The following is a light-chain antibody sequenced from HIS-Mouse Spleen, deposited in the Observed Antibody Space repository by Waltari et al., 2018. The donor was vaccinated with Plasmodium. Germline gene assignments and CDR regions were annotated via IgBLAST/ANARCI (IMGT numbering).Light chain of an antibody. J-gene: IGLJ3*02. V-gene: IGLV3-21*02. Sequence: SYVLTQPPSVSVAPGQTARITCGENNIGSKSVHGYQQKPGPAPVLVVYDDSDRLSGIPERFSGSNSGNTATLTISRVEAGDEADYYCQVWDSSSDHWVFGGGTKLTVL. CDR2: DDS. CDR1: NIGSKS. CDR3: QVWDSSSDHWV.